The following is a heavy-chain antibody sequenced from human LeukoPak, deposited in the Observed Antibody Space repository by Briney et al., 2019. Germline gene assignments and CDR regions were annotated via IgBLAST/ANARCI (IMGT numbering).Heavy chain of an antibody. D-gene: IGHD6-13*01. CDR1: GFALSSYA. J-gene: IGHJ4*02. Sequence: GGSLRLSCAASGFALSSYATSWVRQAPGKGLEWVSSISGTGGRTYYADSVKGRFTISRDNSKNTLDLQMNSLRADDTAVYYCARDGYSNYWYLNLWGQGTLVTVSS. CDR3: ARDGYSNYWYLNL. V-gene: IGHV3-23*01. CDR2: ISGTGGRT.